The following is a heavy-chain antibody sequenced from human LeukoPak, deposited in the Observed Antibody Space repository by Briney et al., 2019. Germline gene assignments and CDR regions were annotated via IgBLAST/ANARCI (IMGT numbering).Heavy chain of an antibody. Sequence: GGSLRLSCAASGFTFSSFGMNWVRQAPGKGLEWVSYISSSSSTIYYADSVKGRFTISRDNAKNSLYLQMNSLRAEDTAVYYCARAYDSSGQRYYYYYMDVWGKGTTVTISS. CDR1: GFTFSSFG. D-gene: IGHD3-22*01. CDR2: ISSSSSTI. V-gene: IGHV3-48*04. CDR3: ARAYDSSGQRYYYYYMDV. J-gene: IGHJ6*03.